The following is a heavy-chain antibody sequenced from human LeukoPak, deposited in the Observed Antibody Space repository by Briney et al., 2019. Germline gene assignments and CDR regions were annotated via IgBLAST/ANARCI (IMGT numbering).Heavy chain of an antibody. CDR3: AREEEYQLQSALDC. D-gene: IGHD2-2*01. V-gene: IGHV1-2*02. CDR1: GYTFTGYY. Sequence: GASVKVSCKASGYTFTGYYTHWVRQAPGQGLERMGWINPNSGGTNYAQKFQGRVTMTRDTSISTAYMELSRLRSDDTAVYYCAREEEYQLQSALDCWGQGTLVTVSS. CDR2: INPNSGGT. J-gene: IGHJ4*02.